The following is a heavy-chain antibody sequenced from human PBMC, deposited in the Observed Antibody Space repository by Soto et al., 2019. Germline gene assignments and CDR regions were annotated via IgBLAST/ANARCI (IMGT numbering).Heavy chain of an antibody. CDR3: VGGDYSKYYYYYYMDV. D-gene: IGHD4-4*01. J-gene: IGHJ6*03. Sequence: SETLSLTCTVSGGSISSYYWSWIRQPPGKGPEWIGYIYYSGSTNYNPSLKSRVTISVDTSKNQFSLKLSSVTAADTAVYYCVGGDYSKYYYYYYMDVWGKGTTVTVSS. CDR1: GGSISSYY. CDR2: IYYSGST. V-gene: IGHV4-59*01.